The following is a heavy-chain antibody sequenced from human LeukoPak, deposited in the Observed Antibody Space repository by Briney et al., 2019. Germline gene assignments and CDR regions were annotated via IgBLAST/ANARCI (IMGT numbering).Heavy chain of an antibody. V-gene: IGHV5-51*01. CDR2: IYPGDSDT. Sequence: GESLKISCKGSGYSLTSYWIGWVRQMPGKGLEWMGIIYPGDSDTRYSPSFQGQVTISADKSISTAYVQWSSLKASDTAMYYCARLLPTYYYDSSGYYFDYWGQGTLVTVSS. CDR1: GYSLTSYW. J-gene: IGHJ4*02. CDR3: ARLLPTYYYDSSGYYFDY. D-gene: IGHD3-22*01.